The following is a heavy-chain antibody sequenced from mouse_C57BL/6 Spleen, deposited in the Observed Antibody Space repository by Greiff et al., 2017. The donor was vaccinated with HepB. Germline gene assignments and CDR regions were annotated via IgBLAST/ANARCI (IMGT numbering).Heavy chain of an antibody. D-gene: IGHD2-2*01. CDR1: GYTFTSYW. Sequence: VQLQQPGAELVMPGASVKLSCKASGYTFTSYWMHWVKQRPGQGLEWIGEIDPSDSYTNYNQKFKGKSTLTVDKSSSTAYMQLSSLTSEDSAVYYCARGYGGGYFDVWGTGTTVTVSS. V-gene: IGHV1-69*01. J-gene: IGHJ1*03. CDR3: ARGYGGGYFDV. CDR2: IDPSDSYT.